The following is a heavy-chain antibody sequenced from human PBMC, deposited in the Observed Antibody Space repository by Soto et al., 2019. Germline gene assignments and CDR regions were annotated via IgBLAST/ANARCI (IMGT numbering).Heavy chain of an antibody. J-gene: IGHJ4*02. CDR2: ISSSSSTI. D-gene: IGHD3-10*01. CDR3: ARDSQTVWFGELYIDY. Sequence: GGSLRLSCAASGFTFSSYSMNWVRQAPGKGLEWVSYISSSSSTIYYADSVKGRFTISRDNAKNSLYLQMNSLRAEDTAVYYCARDSQTVWFGELYIDYWGQGTLVTVSS. V-gene: IGHV3-48*01. CDR1: GFTFSSYS.